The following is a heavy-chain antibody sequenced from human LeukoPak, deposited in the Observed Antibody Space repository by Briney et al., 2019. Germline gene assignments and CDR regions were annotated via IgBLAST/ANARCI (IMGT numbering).Heavy chain of an antibody. CDR2: ISDSGSNT. J-gene: IGHJ6*03. CDR1: GFTFSSYE. V-gene: IGHV3-48*03. CDR3: ARDDARYCSSTSCSYYYYYYYMDV. Sequence: GGSLRLSCAGSGFTFSSYEVNWVRLAPGRGLEWVSYISDSGSNTHYADSVKGRFTISRDNARNSLYLQMNSLRAEDTAVYYCARDDARYCSSTSCSYYYYYYYMDVWGKGTTVTVSS. D-gene: IGHD2-2*01.